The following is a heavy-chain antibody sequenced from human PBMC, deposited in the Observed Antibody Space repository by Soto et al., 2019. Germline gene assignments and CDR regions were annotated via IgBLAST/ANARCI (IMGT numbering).Heavy chain of an antibody. CDR1: GFTFSSYA. J-gene: IGHJ5*02. V-gene: IGHV3-30-3*01. CDR3: ARDGYSSGWTWFDP. CDR2: ISYDGSNK. D-gene: IGHD6-19*01. Sequence: QVQLVESGGGVVQPGRSLRLSCAASGFTFSSYAMHWVRQAPGKGLEWVAVISYDGSNKYYADSVKGRFTISRDNSKKTLYLQMNSLRAEDTAVYYCARDGYSSGWTWFDPWGQGTLVTVSS.